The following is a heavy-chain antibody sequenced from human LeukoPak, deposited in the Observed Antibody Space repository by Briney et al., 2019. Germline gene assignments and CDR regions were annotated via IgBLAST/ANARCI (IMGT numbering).Heavy chain of an antibody. CDR2: MNPNSGNT. D-gene: IGHD3-9*01. V-gene: IGHV1-8*01. CDR3: ARGSVLTGLFDY. Sequence: ASVKVSCKASGYTFTSYDINWVRQATGQGLEWMGWMNPNSGNTGYAQKFQGRVTMTRNTSISTAYMELSSLRSEDTSVYYCARGSVLTGLFDYLGQGNLITVSS. CDR1: GYTFTSYD. J-gene: IGHJ4*02.